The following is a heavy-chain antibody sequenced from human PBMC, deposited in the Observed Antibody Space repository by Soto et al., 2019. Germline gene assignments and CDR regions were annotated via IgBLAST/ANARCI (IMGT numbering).Heavy chain of an antibody. V-gene: IGHV1-18*01. CDR2: INADYGNT. Sequence: QAQLVQSGAEVKKPGASVKVSCKASGYTFYSHSISWVRQAPGQGLEWMGRINADYGNTQYAQKFRGRVTMSTDTPTTTVYVELTNLRSAGPAVYYCARWMKGGGYYGMDVWGQGTTVTFSS. CDR1: GYTFYSHS. D-gene: IGHD5-12*01. CDR3: ARWMKGGGYYGMDV. J-gene: IGHJ6*02.